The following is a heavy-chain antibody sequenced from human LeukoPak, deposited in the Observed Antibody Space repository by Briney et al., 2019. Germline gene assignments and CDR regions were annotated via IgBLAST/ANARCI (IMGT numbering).Heavy chain of an antibody. CDR3: ARDLRQLVRQAWFDP. CDR1: GYTFTSYG. Sequence: ASVKVSCKASGYTFTSYGISWVRPAPGQGLEWMGWISAYNGNTNYAQKLQGRVTMTTDTSTSTAYMELRSLRSDDTAVYYCARDLRQLVRQAWFDPWGQGTLVTVSS. V-gene: IGHV1-18*01. CDR2: ISAYNGNT. J-gene: IGHJ5*02. D-gene: IGHD6-13*01.